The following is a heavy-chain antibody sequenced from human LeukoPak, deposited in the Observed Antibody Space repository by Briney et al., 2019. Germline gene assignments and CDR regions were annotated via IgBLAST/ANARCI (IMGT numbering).Heavy chain of an antibody. CDR3: AKDPVQLWSPLFDY. V-gene: IGHV3-23*01. Sequence: GGSLRLSCAASGFTFSSYAMSWVRQAPGKGLEWVSAISGSGGSTYYAASVKGRFTISRDNSKNTLYLQMNSLRAEDTAVYYCAKDPVQLWSPLFDYWGQGTLVTVSS. D-gene: IGHD5-18*01. CDR2: ISGSGGST. CDR1: GFTFSSYA. J-gene: IGHJ4*02.